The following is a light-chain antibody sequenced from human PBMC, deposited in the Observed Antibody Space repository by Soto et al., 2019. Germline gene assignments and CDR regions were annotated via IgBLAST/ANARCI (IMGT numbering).Light chain of an antibody. CDR1: QSISSNF. Sequence: EIVLTQSLGTLSLSPGERCILSYMASQSISSNFLAWYQQKPGQAPRLLIYATSSRATGIPGRFSGSGSGTDFTLTISRLEPEDLAVYSCQQYSSSWRCGQGNKGDIK. V-gene: IGKV3-20*01. J-gene: IGKJ1*01. CDR2: ATS. CDR3: QQYSSSWR.